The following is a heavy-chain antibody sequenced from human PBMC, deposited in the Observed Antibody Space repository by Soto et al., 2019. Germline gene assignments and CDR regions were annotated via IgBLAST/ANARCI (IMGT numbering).Heavy chain of an antibody. D-gene: IGHD3-22*01. J-gene: IGHJ4*02. CDR2: ISSNGGST. Sequence: PGGSLRLSCSASGFTFSSYAMHWVRQAPGKGLEYVSAISSNGGSTYYADSVKGRFTISRDNSKNTLYLQMSSLRAVDTAVYYCVKAPNYYDSSGYYYEVPDYWGQGTLVTVSS. V-gene: IGHV3-64D*06. CDR3: VKAPNYYDSSGYYYEVPDY. CDR1: GFTFSSYA.